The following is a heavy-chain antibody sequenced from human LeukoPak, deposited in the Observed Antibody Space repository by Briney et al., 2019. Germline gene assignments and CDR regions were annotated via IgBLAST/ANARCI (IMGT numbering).Heavy chain of an antibody. D-gene: IGHD5-12*01. CDR3: AREELDIVATIVVDNAFDI. CDR1: GFTFSSYS. J-gene: IGHJ3*02. Sequence: PGGSLRLSCAAPGFTFSSYSMNWVCQAPGKGLEWVSSISSSSSYIYYADSVKGRFTISRDNAKNSLYLQMNSLRAEDTAVYYCAREELDIVATIVVDNAFDIWGQGTMVTVSS. CDR2: ISSSSSYI. V-gene: IGHV3-21*01.